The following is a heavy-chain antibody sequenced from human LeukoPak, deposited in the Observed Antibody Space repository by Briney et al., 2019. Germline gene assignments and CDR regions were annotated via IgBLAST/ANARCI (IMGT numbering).Heavy chain of an antibody. V-gene: IGHV4-59*01. CDR2: IYYSGST. J-gene: IGHJ5*02. CDR1: GGSISSYY. CDR3: ARVAKDIVVVPAAMGFDP. D-gene: IGHD2-2*01. Sequence: SETLSLTCTVSGGSISSYYWSWIRQPPGKGLEWIAYIYYSGSTNYNPSLKSRVTISVDTSKNQFSLKLSSVTAADTAAYYCARVAKDIVVVPAAMGFDPWGQGTLVTVSS.